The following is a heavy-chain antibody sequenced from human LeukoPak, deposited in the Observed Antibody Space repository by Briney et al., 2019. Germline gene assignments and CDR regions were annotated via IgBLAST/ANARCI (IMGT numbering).Heavy chain of an antibody. J-gene: IGHJ4*02. V-gene: IGHV1-8*02. CDR1: GYTFTSYD. CDR3: AKEGPGRIVGATIRFDY. D-gene: IGHD1-26*01. Sequence: ASVKVSCKASGYTFTSYDINWVRQATGQGLEWMGWMNPNNGNTGYAQKFRGRVIMTRNTLISTAYMELSSLRSEDTAVYYCAKEGPGRIVGATIRFDYWGQGTLVTVSS. CDR2: MNPNNGNT.